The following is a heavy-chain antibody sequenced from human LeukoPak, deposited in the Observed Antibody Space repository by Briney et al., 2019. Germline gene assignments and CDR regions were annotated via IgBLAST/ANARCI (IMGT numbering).Heavy chain of an antibody. J-gene: IGHJ4*02. CDR3: ARGAYGSGSYSRFDY. D-gene: IGHD3-10*01. CDR2: IYTSGST. V-gene: IGHV4-4*07. Sequence: AETLSLTCTVSGGSISTYYWGWIRQPAGKGLEWIGRIYTSGSTNYNPSLKSRVTMSVDTSKNQFSLKLSSVTAADTAVYYCARGAYGSGSYSRFDYWGQGTLVTVSS. CDR1: GGSISTYY.